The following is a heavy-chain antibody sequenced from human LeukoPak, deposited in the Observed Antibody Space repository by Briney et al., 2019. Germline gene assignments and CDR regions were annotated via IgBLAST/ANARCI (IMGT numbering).Heavy chain of an antibody. J-gene: IGHJ4*02. CDR2: IFYSGTT. V-gene: IGHV4-59*01. D-gene: IGHD5-18*01. Sequence: PSGTLPLPCTVSAGSIINYYWNWILQPPGKGLEGFVYIFYSGTTNYNPSLKSRVSMSVDTSKNQFSMKMSYVTAEDTAVYYCARGRKYTSGYRVTELGSGYSDYWGQGTLVTVSS. CDR1: AGSIINYY. CDR3: ARGRKYTSGYRVTELGSGYSDY.